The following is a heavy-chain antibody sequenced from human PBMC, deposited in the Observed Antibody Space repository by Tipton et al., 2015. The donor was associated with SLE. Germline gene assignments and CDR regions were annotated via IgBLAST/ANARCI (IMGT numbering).Heavy chain of an antibody. Sequence: TLSLTCTVSGGSISSSSYYWGWIRQPPGKGLEWIGSIYYSGSTNYNPSLKSRVTISVDTSKNQFSLKLSSVTAADTAVYYCARGGGSFPGYYFDYWGQGTLVTVSS. J-gene: IGHJ4*02. CDR2: IYYSGST. CDR3: ARGGGSFPGYYFDY. CDR1: GGSISSSSYY. V-gene: IGHV4-39*01. D-gene: IGHD1-26*01.